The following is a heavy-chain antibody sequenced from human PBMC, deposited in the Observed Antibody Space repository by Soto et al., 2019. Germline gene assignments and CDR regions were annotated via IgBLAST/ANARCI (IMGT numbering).Heavy chain of an antibody. V-gene: IGHV1-18*01. Sequence: ASVKVSCKASGYTFTSYGISWVRQAPGQGLEWMGWISAYNGNTNYAQKLQGRVTMTTDTSTSTAYMGLRSLRSDDTAVYYCARETYYYDSSGYYGAFDIWGQGTMVTVSS. J-gene: IGHJ3*02. D-gene: IGHD3-22*01. CDR3: ARETYYYDSSGYYGAFDI. CDR2: ISAYNGNT. CDR1: GYTFTSYG.